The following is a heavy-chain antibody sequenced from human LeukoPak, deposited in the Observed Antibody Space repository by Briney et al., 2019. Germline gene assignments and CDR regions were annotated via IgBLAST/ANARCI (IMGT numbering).Heavy chain of an antibody. D-gene: IGHD3-3*01. CDR2: ITPNSGGT. V-gene: IGHV1-2*02. CDR3: ALVWSGYKYYFDY. Sequence: ASVKVSCKAPGYTFTGYYMHWVRQAPGQGLEWMGWITPNSGGTNYAQKFQGRVTMTRDTSISTAYMELSRLRSDDTAVYYCALVWSGYKYYFDYWGQGTLVTVSS. J-gene: IGHJ4*02. CDR1: GYTFTGYY.